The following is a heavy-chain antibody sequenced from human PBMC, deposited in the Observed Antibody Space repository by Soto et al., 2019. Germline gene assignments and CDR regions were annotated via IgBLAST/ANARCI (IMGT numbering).Heavy chain of an antibody. CDR1: GYTFTAYH. Sequence: QVQLVQSGAEVKEPGDSVRVSCEASGYTFTAYHIHWVRQAPGQGLEWMGWINPKFGDTTYAQDFQGRVSMTRDMSISTVYMELSRLTTDDTAIYYCAGHMDYYYGRGSGNGHGVWGQGTTVTVFS. CDR3: AGHMDYYYGRGSGNGHGV. D-gene: IGHD3-10*02. J-gene: IGHJ6*02. CDR2: INPKFGDT. V-gene: IGHV1-2*02.